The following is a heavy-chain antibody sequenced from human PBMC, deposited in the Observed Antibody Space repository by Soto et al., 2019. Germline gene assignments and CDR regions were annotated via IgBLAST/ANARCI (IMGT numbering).Heavy chain of an antibody. D-gene: IGHD2-21*01. Sequence: QVQLVQSGAEVKKPGASVKVSCKASGYTFTGYYMHWVRQAPGQGLEWMGWINPNSGGTNYAQKFQGWVTMPRDTSISTAYMELSRLRSDDTAVYYCARAFIPGSTLARHWFDPWGQGTLVTVSS. CDR2: INPNSGGT. CDR1: GYTFTGYY. J-gene: IGHJ5*02. V-gene: IGHV1-2*04. CDR3: ARAFIPGSTLARHWFDP.